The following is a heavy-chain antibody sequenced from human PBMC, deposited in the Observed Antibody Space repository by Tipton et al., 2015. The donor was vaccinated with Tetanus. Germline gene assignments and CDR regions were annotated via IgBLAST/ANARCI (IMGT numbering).Heavy chain of an antibody. J-gene: IGHJ5*02. CDR2: ISHRGST. V-gene: IGHV4-59*02. CDR3: ARVRRGCSGGGCYSSFDP. Sequence: TLSLTCTVSGGSVSSDYWNWIRQPPGKGLEWIGYISHRGSTNYNPSLKSRVTMSVDTSKNQFSLRLSSVTAADTAVYYCARVRRGCSGGGCYSSFDPWGQGSLVIVSS. CDR1: GGSVSSDY. D-gene: IGHD2-15*01.